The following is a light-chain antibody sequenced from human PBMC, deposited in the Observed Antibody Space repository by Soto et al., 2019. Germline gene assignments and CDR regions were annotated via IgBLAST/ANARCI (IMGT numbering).Light chain of an antibody. Sequence: QSALTQPASVSGSPGQSITISCTGTSSDFGGYNYVSWYQQHPGKAPQLMIYDVYNRPSGVSNRFSGSKSGNTASLTISGLQAEDEADYYFSSYASSSTFRLVFGGGTKLTVL. V-gene: IGLV2-14*01. CDR2: DVY. CDR1: SSDFGGYNY. CDR3: SSYASSSTFRLV. J-gene: IGLJ2*01.